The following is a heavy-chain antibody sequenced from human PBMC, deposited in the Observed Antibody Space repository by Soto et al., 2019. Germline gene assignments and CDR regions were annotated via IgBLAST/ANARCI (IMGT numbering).Heavy chain of an antibody. CDR2: IIPIFGTA. J-gene: IGHJ4*02. V-gene: IGHV1-69*13. Sequence: SVKVSCKASGGTFSSYAISWVRQAPGQGLEWMGGIIPIFGTANYAQKFQGRVTITADESTSTAYMELSSLRSEDTAVYYCARDPETYPGDYYDSSGYYYYWGQGTLVTVS. CDR3: ARDPETYPGDYYDSSGYYYY. CDR1: GGTFSSYA. D-gene: IGHD3-22*01.